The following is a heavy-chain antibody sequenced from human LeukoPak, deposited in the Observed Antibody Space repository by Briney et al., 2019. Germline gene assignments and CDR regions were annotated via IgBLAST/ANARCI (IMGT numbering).Heavy chain of an antibody. Sequence: PGGSLRLSCAASGFTFSSYGMHWVRQAPGKGLEWVSSISSSSSYIYYADSVKGRFTISRDNAKNSLYLQMNSLRAEDTAVYYCARDYYDILTGHHSGVFDYWGQGTLVTVSS. CDR1: GFTFSSYG. CDR3: ARDYYDILTGHHSGVFDY. V-gene: IGHV3-21*01. D-gene: IGHD3-9*01. J-gene: IGHJ4*02. CDR2: ISSSSSYI.